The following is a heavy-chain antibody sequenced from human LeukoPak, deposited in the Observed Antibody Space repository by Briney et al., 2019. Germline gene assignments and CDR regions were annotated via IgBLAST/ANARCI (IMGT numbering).Heavy chain of an antibody. CDR3: ARDLVAAPPRY. CDR1: GGTFSSYA. D-gene: IGHD6-6*01. Sequence: GASVTVSCTASGGTFSSYAISWVRQAPGQGLEWMGGIIPIFGTANYAQKFQGRVTITADESTSTAYMELSSLRSEDTAVYYCARDLVAAPPRYWGQGTLVTVSS. V-gene: IGHV1-69*13. J-gene: IGHJ4*02. CDR2: IIPIFGTA.